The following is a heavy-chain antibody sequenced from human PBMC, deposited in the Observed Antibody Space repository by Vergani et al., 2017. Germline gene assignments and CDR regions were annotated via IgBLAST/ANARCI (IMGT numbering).Heavy chain of an antibody. CDR2: ISGHGDRT. CDR3: AKARDPNCXGGNCYSYYYGLDL. Sequence: EVHLLESGGGQVEAGGSLRLSCVASGFTFSNSAMSWVRQTSGKGLEWVSAISGHGDRTYYADSVKGRFTISRDNSKNTVYLQMNSLKAEDRATYYCAKARDPNCXGGNCYSYYYGLDLWGQGTTVTVSS. D-gene: IGHD2-21*01. J-gene: IGHJ6*02. V-gene: IGHV3-23*01. CDR1: GFTFSNSA.